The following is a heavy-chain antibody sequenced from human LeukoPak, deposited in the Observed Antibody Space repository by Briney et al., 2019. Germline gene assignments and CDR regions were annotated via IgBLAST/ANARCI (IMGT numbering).Heavy chain of an antibody. CDR2: ISAYNGNT. CDR1: GYTFTSYG. J-gene: IGHJ6*02. D-gene: IGHD5-24*01. Sequence: ASVKVSCKASGYTFTSYGISWVRQAPGQGLEWMGWISAYNGNTNYAQKLQGRVTMTTDTSTSTAYMELRSLRSDDTAVYYCARDPGDGYNLYYYYYYGMDVWGQGTTVTVSS. CDR3: ARDPGDGYNLYYYYYYGMDV. V-gene: IGHV1-18*01.